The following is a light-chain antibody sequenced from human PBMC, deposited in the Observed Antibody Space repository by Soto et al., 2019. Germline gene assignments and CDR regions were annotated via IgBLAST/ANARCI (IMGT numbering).Light chain of an antibody. CDR2: GSS. CDR1: RSVSSSN. CDR3: RHYGA. V-gene: IGKV3-20*01. J-gene: IGKJ1*01. Sequence: ELVSTQSPWTLSVSAGETAPLSCRASRSVSSSNIAWPQQKVGQAPRLLIYGSSNRATGIPDRFSGSGSGTNFTLTISRLEPEDFAVYYCRHYGAFGQGTKVDI.